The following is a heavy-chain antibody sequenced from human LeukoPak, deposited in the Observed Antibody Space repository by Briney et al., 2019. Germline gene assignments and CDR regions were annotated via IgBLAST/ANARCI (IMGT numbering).Heavy chain of an antibody. CDR1: GFTFSSYA. J-gene: IGHJ4*02. CDR2: ISGSGGST. Sequence: GGSLRLSCAASGFTFSSYAMSWVRQAPGKGLEWVSAISGSGGSTYYADSVKGRFTISRDNSKNTLYLQMNSLRAEDTAVYYCARVDEWLSSYYFDYWGQGTLVTVSS. V-gene: IGHV3-23*01. D-gene: IGHD3-3*01. CDR3: ARVDEWLSSYYFDY.